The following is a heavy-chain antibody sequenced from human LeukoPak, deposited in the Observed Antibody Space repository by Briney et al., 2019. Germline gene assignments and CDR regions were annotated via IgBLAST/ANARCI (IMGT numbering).Heavy chain of an antibody. J-gene: IGHJ4*02. CDR2: ISGSGGST. D-gene: IGHD2-2*01. CDR1: GFTFSSYA. CDR3: ASLMGYCSSTSCQNFDY. V-gene: IGHV3-23*01. Sequence: PGGSLRLSCAASGFTFSSYAMSWVRQAPGKGLEWVSAISGSGGSTYYADSVKGRFTISRDNSKNTLYLQMNSLRAEDTAVYYCASLMGYCSSTSCQNFDYGGQGTLVTVSS.